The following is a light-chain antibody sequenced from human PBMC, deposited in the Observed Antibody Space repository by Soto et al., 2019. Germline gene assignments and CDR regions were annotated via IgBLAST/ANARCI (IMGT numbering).Light chain of an antibody. J-gene: IGKJ5*01. CDR3: QQRGDWPPAIT. CDR2: DAS. Sequence: EIVLTQSPATLSLSPGERSTLSCRASQSVGSYLAWFQVKPGQAPRLLIYDASDCATGVPDRFSGSGSGTDFTLTSRSLEPEDVALYFCQQRGDWPPAITFGQGTRLEIK. V-gene: IGKV3-11*01. CDR1: QSVGSY.